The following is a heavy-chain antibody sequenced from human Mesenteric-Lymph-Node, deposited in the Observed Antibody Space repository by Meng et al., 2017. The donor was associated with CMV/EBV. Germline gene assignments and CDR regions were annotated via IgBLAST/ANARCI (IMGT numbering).Heavy chain of an antibody. CDR2: IYYGGST. CDR3: ARSGAYAGMRGLDP. Sequence: SETLSLTCSVSGGSFSSYCWYWIRQSPGKGLEWIGSIYYGGSTNYNPDLKSRVTMSVDTSKNKFSLKLRSVTAADTAVCFCARSGAYAGMRGLDPWGQGTLVTVSS. V-gene: IGHV4-59*01. J-gene: IGHJ5*02. CDR1: GGSFSSYC. D-gene: IGHD6-13*01.